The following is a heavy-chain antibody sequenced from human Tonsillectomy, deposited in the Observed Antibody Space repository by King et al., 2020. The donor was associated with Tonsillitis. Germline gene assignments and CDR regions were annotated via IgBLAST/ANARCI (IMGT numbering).Heavy chain of an antibody. Sequence: QLVQSGGGVVQPGRSLRLSCGASGFIFSNYGMHWVRQAPGKGLEWVAVISYDGSSKYYADSVKGRVTISRDNSKNTLYLQVTSLRAEDTAVYHCAKEQRIAAGAGGGYYGMDVGGKGTTVTVSS. J-gene: IGHJ6*04. CDR3: AKEQRIAAGAGGGYYGMDV. CDR1: GFIFSNYG. CDR2: ISYDGSSK. D-gene: IGHD6-13*01. V-gene: IGHV3-30*18.